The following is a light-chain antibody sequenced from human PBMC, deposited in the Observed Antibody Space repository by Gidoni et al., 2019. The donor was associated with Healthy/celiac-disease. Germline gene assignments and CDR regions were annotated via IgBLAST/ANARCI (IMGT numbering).Light chain of an antibody. J-gene: IGKJ1*01. V-gene: IGKV3-20*01. CDR3: QQYGSSPGT. Sequence: EIVLTQSPGTLSLSPGECATLSCRASQSVSSSYLAWYQQKPGQAPWLLIYGASSRATGIPDRFSGRWSGTDFTLTISRLEPEDFAVYYCQQYGSSPGTFGQGTKVEIK. CDR2: GAS. CDR1: QSVSSSY.